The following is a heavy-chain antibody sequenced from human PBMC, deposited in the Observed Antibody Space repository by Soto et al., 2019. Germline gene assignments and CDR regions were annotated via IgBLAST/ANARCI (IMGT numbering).Heavy chain of an antibody. CDR1: GFRFSDYY. Sequence: QVQLVEYGGGLVKPGGYLRLSCSPSGFRFSDYYFSWIRQAPGKGLEWVSYISSSGHYTNYADSVKGRFTMSRDNVRNSLHLQMSSLRVEDTAVYYCVRELGGLDVWGRGTTVTVSS. D-gene: IGHD3-3*02. V-gene: IGHV3-11*05. J-gene: IGHJ6*02. CDR3: VRELGGLDV. CDR2: ISSSGHYT.